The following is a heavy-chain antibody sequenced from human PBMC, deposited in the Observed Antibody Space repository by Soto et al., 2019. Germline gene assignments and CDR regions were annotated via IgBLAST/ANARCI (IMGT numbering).Heavy chain of an antibody. J-gene: IGHJ4*01. Sequence: PGGSLRLSCAASGFTFSNYAMNCVSQAPGKGLEWVSALSGSGGSTYYADAVKGRFTISSDNSKSTLYLQMSSLRAEDTAVYYCARDFCTNGVCYYFFDYWGHGTLVTVSS. V-gene: IGHV3-23*01. CDR2: LSGSGGST. CDR1: GFTFSNYA. CDR3: ARDFCTNGVCYYFFDY. D-gene: IGHD2-8*01.